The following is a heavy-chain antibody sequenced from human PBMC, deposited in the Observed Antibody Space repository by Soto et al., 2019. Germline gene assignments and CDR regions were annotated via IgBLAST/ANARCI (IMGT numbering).Heavy chain of an antibody. CDR1: TDTFNNYG. J-gene: IGHJ4*02. V-gene: IGHV1-18*01. CDR3: AILPSYTVSATMPWDF. Sequence: QVHLVQSGAEVKSPGASVKVSCKASTDTFNNYGISWVRQAPGQGLEWMGWISTYTANPEYAEALRDRITMVLDTSTSTAFMELRSLRYYDTAVYYFAILPSYTVSATMPWDFWGQGTLVTVSS. CDR2: ISTYTANP. D-gene: IGHD3-16*01.